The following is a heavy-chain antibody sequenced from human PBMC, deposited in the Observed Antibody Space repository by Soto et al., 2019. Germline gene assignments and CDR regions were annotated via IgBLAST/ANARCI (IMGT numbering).Heavy chain of an antibody. CDR1: GDSINSNHW. J-gene: IGHJ4*02. Sequence: SETLSLTCDVSGDSINSNHWWNWVRQPPEKGLEWIGQISHSGSTTYNPSLTSRVTISVDKSKNHFSLKLTSVTAADTAVYYCAARHFWSPPWTDRRLDYWGQGTLVTVSS. CDR3: AARHFWSPPWTDRRLDY. V-gene: IGHV4-4*02. CDR2: ISHSGST. D-gene: IGHD3-3*02.